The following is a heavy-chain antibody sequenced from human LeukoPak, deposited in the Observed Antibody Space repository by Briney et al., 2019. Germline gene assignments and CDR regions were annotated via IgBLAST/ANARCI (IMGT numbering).Heavy chain of an antibody. D-gene: IGHD6-19*01. CDR2: ISESGTTI. CDR1: RFTFSSYD. Sequence: GGSLRLSCAASRFTFSSYDMNWVRQAPGKGLEWVSHISESGTTIYYADSVKGRFTISRDNTKNSLYLQMNSLRAEDTAIYYCARDSQWRAFDIWGQGTKVTVSS. V-gene: IGHV3-48*03. J-gene: IGHJ3*02. CDR3: ARDSQWRAFDI.